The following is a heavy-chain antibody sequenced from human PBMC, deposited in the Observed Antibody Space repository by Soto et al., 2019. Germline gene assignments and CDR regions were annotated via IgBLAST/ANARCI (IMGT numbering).Heavy chain of an antibody. CDR1: GGSISSYY. CDR3: TRHASFYDILTGYWGPGAFDI. Sequence: SETLSLTCTVSGGSISSYYWSWIRQPPGKGLEWIGYIYYSGSTNYNPSLKSRVTISVDTSKNQFSLKLSSVTAADTAVYYCTRHASFYDILTGYWGPGAFDIWGQGTMVTVSS. D-gene: IGHD3-9*01. J-gene: IGHJ3*02. V-gene: IGHV4-59*08. CDR2: IYYSGST.